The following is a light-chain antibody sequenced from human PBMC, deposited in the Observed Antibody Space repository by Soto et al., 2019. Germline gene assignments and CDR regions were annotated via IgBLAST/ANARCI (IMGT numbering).Light chain of an antibody. Sequence: EIVMTQSPATLSVSPGERATLSCRASQSVSSNLAWYQQKPGQAPRLLIYGASTRATGIPARFSGSGSGTEFTLTISSLQSEDVAVYYYQQYNNWPGTFGPGTKVDIK. J-gene: IGKJ3*01. CDR2: GAS. V-gene: IGKV3-15*01. CDR1: QSVSSN. CDR3: QQYNNWPGT.